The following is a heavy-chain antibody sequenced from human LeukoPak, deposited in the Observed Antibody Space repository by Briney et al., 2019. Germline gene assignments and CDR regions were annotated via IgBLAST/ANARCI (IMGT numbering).Heavy chain of an antibody. D-gene: IGHD3-22*01. J-gene: IGHJ4*02. CDR1: GFTFSDYY. Sequence: GGSLRLSCAASGFTFSDYYMSWIRQAPGKGLEWVSYISSSGSTIYYADSVKGRFTISRDNAKNSLYLQMNSLRAEDTAVYYCARDRSYYDSSGYYRPDYWGQGTLVTVSS. V-gene: IGHV3-11*04. CDR2: ISSSGSTI. CDR3: ARDRSYYDSSGYYRPDY.